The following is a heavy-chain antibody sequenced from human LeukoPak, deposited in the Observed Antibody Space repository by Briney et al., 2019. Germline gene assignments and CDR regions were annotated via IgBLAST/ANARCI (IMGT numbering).Heavy chain of an antibody. Sequence: GGSLRLSCAASGFTFSTYWMHWVRQAPGKGLVWISRINRDGSGITYADSVKGRFTISRDNSKNTMYLQMNSLRAEDTAMYYCTRAPMSYDSSGFGGAFDIWGQGTMVTVSS. CDR3: TRAPMSYDSSGFGGAFDI. V-gene: IGHV3-74*01. D-gene: IGHD3-22*01. J-gene: IGHJ3*02. CDR2: INRDGSGI. CDR1: GFTFSTYW.